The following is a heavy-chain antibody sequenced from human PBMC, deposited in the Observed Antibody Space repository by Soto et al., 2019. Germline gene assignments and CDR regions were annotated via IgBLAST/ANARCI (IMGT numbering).Heavy chain of an antibody. CDR2: MNPDRDKR. J-gene: IGHJ4*02. CDR1: GYVFTRYD. CDR3: VRGANFDQ. Sequence: QVQLVQSGAEVKKPGASVRVSCQGTGYVFTRYDVHWVRQATGQGLEWMGWMNPDRDKRGYAQKFEGRITMSVDTSTRTVYMELSSLGSEDTAIYYCVRGANFDQSGQGTLVTVSS. V-gene: IGHV1-8*01.